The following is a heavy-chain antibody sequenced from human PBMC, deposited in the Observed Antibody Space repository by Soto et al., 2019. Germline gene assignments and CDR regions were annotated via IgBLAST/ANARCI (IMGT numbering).Heavy chain of an antibody. CDR3: ASLGGTGNQGITGTTGAY. CDR2: IIPIFGTA. Sequence: QVQLVQSGAEVKKPGSSVKVSCKASGGTFSSYAISWVRQAPGQGLEWMGGIIPIFGTANYAQKFQGRVTITAEDSTRAAYMERSSLRSEATAVYYCASLGGTGNQGITGTTGAYWGQGTLVTVSS. D-gene: IGHD1-7*01. J-gene: IGHJ4*02. CDR1: GGTFSSYA. V-gene: IGHV1-69*01.